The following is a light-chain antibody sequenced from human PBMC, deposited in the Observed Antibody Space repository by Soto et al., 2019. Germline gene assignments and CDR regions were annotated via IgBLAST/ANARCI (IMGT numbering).Light chain of an antibody. CDR2: AAS. CDR3: QQANSFPFT. J-gene: IGKJ4*01. Sequence: DIQMTQSPSSLSASVGDRVTITCRASESISTYLNWYQQRPGKAPNLLIYAASNLQSGVPSRFSGSGSGTDFTLTISSLQPEDFATYFCQQANSFPFTFGGGSKV. CDR1: ESISTY. V-gene: IGKV1-39*01.